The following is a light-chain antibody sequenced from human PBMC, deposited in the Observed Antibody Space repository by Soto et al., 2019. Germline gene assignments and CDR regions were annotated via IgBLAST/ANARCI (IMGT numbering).Light chain of an antibody. CDR1: QSISTY. CDR2: AAS. Sequence: DIQMTQSPSSLSASVGDRVTITCRASQSISTYLNWYQQKVGKAPKLLIYAASSLQRGVPSRFSGSGSGTDFTLTISSLQPEDFGPYYCQQSYSTPPTFGQGTKREIK. J-gene: IGKJ2*01. CDR3: QQSYSTPPT. V-gene: IGKV1-39*01.